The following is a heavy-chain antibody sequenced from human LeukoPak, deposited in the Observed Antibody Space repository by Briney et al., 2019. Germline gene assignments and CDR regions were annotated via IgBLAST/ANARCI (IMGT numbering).Heavy chain of an antibody. CDR2: IYYSGST. J-gene: IGHJ4*02. V-gene: IGHV4-59*01. D-gene: IGHD1-26*01. Sequence: PSETLSLTCTVSGGSISSYYWSWIRQPPGKGLEWIGYIYYSGSTNYNLSLKSRVTISVDTSKNQFSLKLSSVTAADTAVYYCARGGGIVGATYDYWGQGTLVTVSS. CDR3: ARGGGIVGATYDY. CDR1: GGSISSYY.